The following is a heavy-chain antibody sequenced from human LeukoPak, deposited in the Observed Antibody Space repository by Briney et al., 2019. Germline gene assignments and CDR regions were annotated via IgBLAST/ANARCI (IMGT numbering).Heavy chain of an antibody. CDR2: VYSSGVG. CDR1: GGSITGYF. V-gene: IGHV4-4*07. D-gene: IGHD3-22*01. J-gene: IGHJ4*03. CDR3: AREEFLHEIDSSGYFVC. Sequence: SETLPLTCTASGGSITGYFWNWIRQPAGQGLEWLGRVYSSGVGNYNPSLTSRVTMSVDTSKNQFSLKLASLTAADTAVYYCAREEFLHEIDSSGYFVCWVQGTLVTVSS.